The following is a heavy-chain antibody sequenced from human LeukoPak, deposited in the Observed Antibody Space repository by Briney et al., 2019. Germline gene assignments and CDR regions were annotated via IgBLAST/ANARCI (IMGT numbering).Heavy chain of an antibody. Sequence: GESLKISCQGFGYSFTNYWIGWVRQMPGKGLEWMGIIYPGDSDTRYSPSFQGQVTISADKSISTAYLQWSSLKASDTAMYYCARRRDKNAFDIWGQGTMVTVSS. CDR2: IYPGDSDT. J-gene: IGHJ3*02. CDR3: ARRRDKNAFDI. V-gene: IGHV5-51*01. CDR1: GYSFTNYW.